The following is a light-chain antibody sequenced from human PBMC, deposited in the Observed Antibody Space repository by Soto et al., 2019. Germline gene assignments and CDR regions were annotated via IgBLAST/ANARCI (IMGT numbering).Light chain of an antibody. CDR1: QSVSSY. CDR3: QQRSNWPPT. CDR2: DAS. V-gene: IGKV3-11*01. J-gene: IGKJ1*01. Sequence: EIVLTQSPATLSLSPGERATLSCRASQSVSSYLAWYQQKPGQAPRLLIYDASNRATGIPARFSGSGSGTDFTLTISSLEPEDFAVYYCQQRSNWPPTFGQGTKGKIK.